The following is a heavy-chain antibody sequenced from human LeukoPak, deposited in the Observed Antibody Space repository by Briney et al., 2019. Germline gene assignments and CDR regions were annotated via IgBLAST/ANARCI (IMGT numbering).Heavy chain of an antibody. D-gene: IGHD4-11*01. CDR2: INPNSGGT. J-gene: IGHJ3*02. CDR1: GYTLTGYY. Sequence: ASVKVSCKASGYTLTGYYMHWVRQAPGQGLEWMGWINPNSGGTNYAQKFQGRVTMTRDTSISTAYMELSRLRSDDTAVYYCARFTTTRGAFDIWGQGTMVTVSS. CDR3: ARFTTTRGAFDI. V-gene: IGHV1-2*02.